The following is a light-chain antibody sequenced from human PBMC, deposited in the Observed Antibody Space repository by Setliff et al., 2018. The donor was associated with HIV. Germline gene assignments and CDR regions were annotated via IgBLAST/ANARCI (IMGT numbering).Light chain of an antibody. Sequence: NFMLTQPRSVSESPGKTVTISCSRNSGSIVANYVHWYQQRPGSSPTTVISSFHHRPSGVPDRFSGFIDSSSNSASLTISGLKTEDEADYYCQSHDNTKNIVIFGGGTKVT. V-gene: IGLV6-57*01. CDR3: QSHDNTKNIVI. J-gene: IGLJ2*01. CDR1: SGSIVANY. CDR2: SFH.